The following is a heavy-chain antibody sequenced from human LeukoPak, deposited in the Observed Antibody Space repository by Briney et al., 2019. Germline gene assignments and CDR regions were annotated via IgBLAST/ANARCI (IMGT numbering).Heavy chain of an antibody. Sequence: GGSLRLSCAASGFTFSSYWMTWVRQAPEKLLEWVANIKQDGSETYYVDSVKGRFTISRDNAKNSLCLNMNSLRVEGSAVYYCARSGVPHGTDVWGQGTTVTVSS. J-gene: IGHJ6*02. CDR1: GFTFSSYW. CDR3: ARSGVPHGTDV. V-gene: IGHV3-7*04. D-gene: IGHD7-27*01. CDR2: IKQDGSET.